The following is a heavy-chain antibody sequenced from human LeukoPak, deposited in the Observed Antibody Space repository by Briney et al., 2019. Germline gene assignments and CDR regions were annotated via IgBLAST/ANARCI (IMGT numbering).Heavy chain of an antibody. CDR3: ANNGGVAVAGSFDY. Sequence: GGSLRLSCAASGFTFSSYSMNWVRQAPGKGLEWVSSISSSSAYIYYADSMKGRFTISRDNSKNTLYLQMNSLRAEDTAVYYCANNGGVAVAGSFDYWGQGTLVTVSS. CDR1: GFTFSSYS. CDR2: ISSSSAYI. V-gene: IGHV3-21*04. D-gene: IGHD6-19*01. J-gene: IGHJ4*02.